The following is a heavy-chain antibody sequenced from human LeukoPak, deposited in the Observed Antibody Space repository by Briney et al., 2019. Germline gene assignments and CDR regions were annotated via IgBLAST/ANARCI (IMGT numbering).Heavy chain of an antibody. J-gene: IGHJ6*03. CDR1: GFTVSRNY. CDR3: AKDRCSNGVGCYYYYMDV. Sequence: GGSLRLPCAASGFTVSRNYMSWVRQAPGKGLEWVSVIYSGGRTYYADSVKGRFTISRDNSKNTLYLQMNSLRAEDTAVYYCAKDRCSNGVGCYYYYMDVWGKGTTVTISS. V-gene: IGHV3-66*01. CDR2: IYSGGRT. D-gene: IGHD2-8*01.